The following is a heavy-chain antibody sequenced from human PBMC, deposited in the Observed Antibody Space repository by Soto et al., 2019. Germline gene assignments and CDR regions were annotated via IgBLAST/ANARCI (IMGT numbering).Heavy chain of an antibody. V-gene: IGHV4-59*08. CDR3: ARGTPLSLRVRTSRGPWGDS. J-gene: IGHJ5*01. CDR1: GGSISRYY. D-gene: IGHD1-7*01. CDR2: IYYGGRT. Sequence: ETPCDTYTVSGGSISRYYWRCIRQPPGKALDLIGYIYYGGRTNYNPSLKSLVTISVDTSKIHVSLKLSSVTAADTAVYFCARGTPLSLRVRTSRGPWGDSSGHGTL.